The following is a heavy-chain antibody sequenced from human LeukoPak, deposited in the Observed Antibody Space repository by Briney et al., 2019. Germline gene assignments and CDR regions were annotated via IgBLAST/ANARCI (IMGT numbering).Heavy chain of an antibody. J-gene: IGHJ4*02. CDR1: GGSICSGGYY. CDR2: IYYSGYT. V-gene: IGHV4-31*03. Sequence: SSQTLSLTSTVSGGSICSGGYYWSWIRQHPGKVLGWIAYIYYSGYTYYNPSLKNRATISVDTSKNQFSLKLSSVTAADTAVYYCARSYYGMLTGYYNRVGFDYWSQGTLVTVSS. CDR3: ARSYYGMLTGYYNRVGFDY. D-gene: IGHD3-9*01.